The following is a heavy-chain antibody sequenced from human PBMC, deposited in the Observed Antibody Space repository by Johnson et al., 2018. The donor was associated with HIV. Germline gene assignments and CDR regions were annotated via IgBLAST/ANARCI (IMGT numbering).Heavy chain of an antibody. V-gene: IGHV3-11*04. J-gene: IGHJ3*02. CDR1: GFIFSDYY. CDR3: ARDHGGGRGWLFEAFDS. D-gene: IGHD6-19*01. CDR2: ISSSCSTI. Sequence: VQLVESGGGLVKPGGSLRLSCAVSGFIFSDYYLSWIRQAQGPGLERVSYISSSCSTIYYDDSVQGRFTITWDHAKNSLYLQMNSLRPEDTAVYYCARDHGGGRGWLFEAFDSWGQGTMVTVSS.